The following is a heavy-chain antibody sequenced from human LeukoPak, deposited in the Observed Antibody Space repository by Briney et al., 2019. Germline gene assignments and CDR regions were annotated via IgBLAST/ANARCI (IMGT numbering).Heavy chain of an antibody. V-gene: IGHV3-7*01. CDR1: EFAFSSYW. D-gene: IGHD2-21*02. CDR2: IKQDGSEK. J-gene: IGHJ3*02. CDR3: ASGRVVTAIYAFDI. Sequence: GGSLRLSCAAPEFAFSSYWMSWVRQAPGKGLEWVANIKQDGSEKYYVDSVKGRFTISRDNAKNSLYLQMNSLRAEDTAVYFCASGRVVTAIYAFDIWGQGTMVTVSS.